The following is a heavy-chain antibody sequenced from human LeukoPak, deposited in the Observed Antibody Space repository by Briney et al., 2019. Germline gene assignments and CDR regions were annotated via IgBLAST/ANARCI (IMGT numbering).Heavy chain of an antibody. J-gene: IGHJ2*01. Sequence: PSETLSLTCTVSGGSISSYYWSWIRQPPGKGLEWIGYIYYSGSTNYNPSLKCRVTISVDTSKNQFSLKLSSVTAADTAVYYCARLPRWWYFDLWGRGTLVTVSS. CDR1: GGSISSYY. V-gene: IGHV4-59*08. CDR2: IYYSGST. CDR3: ARLPRWWYFDL.